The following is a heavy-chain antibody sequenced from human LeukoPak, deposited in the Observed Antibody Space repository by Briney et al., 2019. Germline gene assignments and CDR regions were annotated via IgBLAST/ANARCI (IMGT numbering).Heavy chain of an antibody. CDR2: IYYSGST. CDR3: ARAPSVVVAAREGAFDI. J-gene: IGHJ3*02. D-gene: IGHD2-15*01. V-gene: IGHV4-31*03. CDR1: GGSISSGGYY. Sequence: PSQTLSLTCTVSGGSISSGGYYWSWLRQHPGKGLEWIGYIYYSGSTYYNPSLKSRVTISVDTSKNQFSLKLSSVTAADTAVYYCARAPSVVVAAREGAFDIWGQGTMVTVSS.